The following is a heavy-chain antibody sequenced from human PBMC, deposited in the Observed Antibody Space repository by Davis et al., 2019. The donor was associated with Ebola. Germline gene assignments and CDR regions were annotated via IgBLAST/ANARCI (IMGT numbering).Heavy chain of an antibody. J-gene: IGHJ4*02. CDR3: AKAGGDWQQLRQEEY. CDR2: ISGSGGST. D-gene: IGHD6-13*01. V-gene: IGHV3-23*01. CDR1: GFTFSSYA. Sequence: PGGSLRLSCAASGFTFSSYAMNWVRQAPGKGLEWVSGISGSGGSTYYADSVKGRFTISRDNSKNTLYLQMNSLRAEDTAVYYCAKAGGDWQQLRQEEYWGQGTLVTVSS.